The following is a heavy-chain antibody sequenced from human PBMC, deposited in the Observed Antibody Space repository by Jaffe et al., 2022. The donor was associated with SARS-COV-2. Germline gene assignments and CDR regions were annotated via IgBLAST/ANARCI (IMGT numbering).Heavy chain of an antibody. D-gene: IGHD4-17*01. CDR3: VLYGGNSSWFDP. CDR1: GGTFSSYT. J-gene: IGHJ5*02. Sequence: QVQLVQSGAEVKKPGSSVKVSCKASGGTFSSYTISWVRQAPGQGLEWMGRIIPILGIANYAQKFQGRVTITADKSTSTAYMELSSLRSEDTAVYYCVLYGGNSSWFDPWGQGTLVTVSS. CDR2: IIPILGIA. V-gene: IGHV1-69*02.